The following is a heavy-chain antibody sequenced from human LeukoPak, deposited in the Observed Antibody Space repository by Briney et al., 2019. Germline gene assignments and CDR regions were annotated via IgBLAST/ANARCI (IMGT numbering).Heavy chain of an antibody. Sequence: GGSLRLSCAASGFTFSSYEMNWVRQVPGKGLEWISYISSSGSTIYYADSVKGRFTISRDDAKNSLYLQMNSLRAEDTAVYYCARPSRPYRSTEYFQHWGQGTLVIVSS. CDR1: GFTFSSYE. CDR3: ARPSRPYRSTEYFQH. CDR2: ISSSGSTI. V-gene: IGHV3-48*03. J-gene: IGHJ1*01. D-gene: IGHD6-13*01.